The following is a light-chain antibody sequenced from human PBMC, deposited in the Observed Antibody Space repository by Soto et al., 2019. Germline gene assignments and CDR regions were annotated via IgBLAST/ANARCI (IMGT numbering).Light chain of an antibody. CDR1: SGSIASNY. J-gene: IGLJ2*01. V-gene: IGLV6-57*04. CDR2: EDN. Sequence: NFMLTQPHSVSESPGKTVTISCTRSSGSIASNYVQWYQQRPGSAPTTVIYEDNQRPSGVPDRFSGSIDSSSNSASLTISGLQTEDEADYYCQSYDSSTVVFGGGTKVTVL. CDR3: QSYDSSTVV.